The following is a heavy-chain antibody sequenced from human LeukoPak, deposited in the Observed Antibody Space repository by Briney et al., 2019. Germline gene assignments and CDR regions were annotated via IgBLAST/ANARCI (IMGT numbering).Heavy chain of an antibody. CDR2: INQDGKKR. CDR1: GFTFSTYW. CDR3: TRDLAAAAT. V-gene: IGHV3-7*03. J-gene: IGHJ5*02. Sequence: GGSLSLSCTVSGFTFSTYWMSWVRQAPGKGLEWVANINQDGKKRYYVDSVKGRFTISRDNAKNSLYLQMNSLTAEDTAVYYCTRDLAAAATWGQGTLVTVSS. D-gene: IGHD6-13*01.